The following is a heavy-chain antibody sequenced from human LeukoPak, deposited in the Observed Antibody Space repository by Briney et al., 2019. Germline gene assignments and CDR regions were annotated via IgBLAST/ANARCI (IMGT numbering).Heavy chain of an antibody. J-gene: IGHJ6*03. D-gene: IGHD2-15*01. CDR3: ARGPLGYCSGGSCTRVYYYYMDV. CDR2: IYHSGST. V-gene: IGHV4-4*02. CDR1: GGSISSSNW. Sequence: SETLSLTCAVSGGSISSSNWWSWVRQPPGKGLEWIGEIYHSGSTNYNPSLKSRVTISVDKSKNQFSLKLSSVTAADTAVYYCARGPLGYCSGGSCTRVYYYYMDVWGKGTTVTVSS.